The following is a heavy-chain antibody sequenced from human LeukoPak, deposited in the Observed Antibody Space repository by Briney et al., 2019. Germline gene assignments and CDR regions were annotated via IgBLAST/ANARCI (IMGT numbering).Heavy chain of an antibody. Sequence: SETLSLTCTVSGGSISSGDYYWSWIRQPPGKGLEWIVYIYYSGSTYYNPSLKSRVTISVDTSKNQFSLKLSSVTAADTAVYYCARGRDIVVVPAAHYYYYYGMDVWGQGTTVTVSS. D-gene: IGHD2-2*01. CDR1: GGSISSGDYY. J-gene: IGHJ6*02. CDR3: ARGRDIVVVPAAHYYYYYGMDV. CDR2: IYYSGST. V-gene: IGHV4-30-4*01.